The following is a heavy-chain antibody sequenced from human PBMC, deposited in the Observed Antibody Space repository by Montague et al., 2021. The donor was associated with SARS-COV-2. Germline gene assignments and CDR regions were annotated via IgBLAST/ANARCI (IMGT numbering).Heavy chain of an antibody. CDR2: IYYTGST. CDR3: ASAQTTCFIANCVNYFDY. Sequence: SETLSLTCTVSGGSISGYYWTWMRQPPGKGLEWLGHIYYTGSTKYNPSLKSRVTISIDTPKNQLSLKLRSVTAADTAVYFCASAQTTCFIANCVNYFDYWGQGALVTVSS. CDR1: GGSISGYY. J-gene: IGHJ4*02. D-gene: IGHD2-2*01. V-gene: IGHV4-59*01.